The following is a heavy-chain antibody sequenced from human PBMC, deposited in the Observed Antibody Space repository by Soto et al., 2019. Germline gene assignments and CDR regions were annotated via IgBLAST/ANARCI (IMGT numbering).Heavy chain of an antibody. D-gene: IGHD6-19*01. V-gene: IGHV3-23*01. CDR3: AKVEQWRDPFDI. J-gene: IGHJ3*02. CDR1: GFTFDDYA. CDR2: ISWNSGST. Sequence: GGSLRLSCAASGFTFDDYAMHWVRQAPGKGLEWVSGISWNSGSTYYADSVKGRFTISRDNSKNTLYLQMNSLRAEDTAVYYCAKVEQWRDPFDIWGQGTMVTVSS.